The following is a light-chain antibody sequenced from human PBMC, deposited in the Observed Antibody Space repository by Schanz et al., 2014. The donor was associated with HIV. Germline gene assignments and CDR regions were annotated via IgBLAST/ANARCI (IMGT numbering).Light chain of an antibody. CDR1: TSPLSSPS. CDR2: DNG. V-gene: IGLV1-51*01. CDR3: GAWDSSLSGGL. J-gene: IGLJ2*01. Sequence: QDGLKKRNSVSSAPFQNFPLPFSLSTSPLSSPSFSWYQQFPGTAPKLLIYDNGRRASGIPDRFSASKSGTSASLDITGLQTGDEADYYCGAWDSSLSGGLFGGGTKLTVL.